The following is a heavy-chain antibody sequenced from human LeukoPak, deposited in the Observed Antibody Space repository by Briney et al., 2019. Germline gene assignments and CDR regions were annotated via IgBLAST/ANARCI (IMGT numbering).Heavy chain of an antibody. V-gene: IGHV1-69*05. CDR3: ARSPNWNDSVFDY. J-gene: IGHJ4*02. D-gene: IGHD1-1*01. CDR2: IIPIFGTA. CDR1: GGTFSSYA. Sequence: SVKVSCKASGGTFSSYAISWVRQAPGQGLEWMGGIIPIFGTANYAQKFQGRDTITTDESTSTAYMELSSLRSEDTAVYYCARSPNWNDSVFDYWGQGTLVTVSS.